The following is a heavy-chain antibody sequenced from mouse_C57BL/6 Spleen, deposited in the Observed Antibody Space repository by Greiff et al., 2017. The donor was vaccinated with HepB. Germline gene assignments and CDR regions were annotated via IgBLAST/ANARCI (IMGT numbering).Heavy chain of an antibody. CDR2: INPSSGYT. CDR1: GYTFTSYT. Sequence: VKLQESGAELARPGASVKMSSKASGYTFTSYTMHWVKQRPGQGLEWIGYINPSSGYTKYNQKFKDKATLTADKSSSTAYMQLSSLTSEDSAVYYCARGGLYGSSYVDYWGQGTTLTVSS. J-gene: IGHJ2*01. V-gene: IGHV1-4*01. D-gene: IGHD1-1*01. CDR3: ARGGLYGSSYVDY.